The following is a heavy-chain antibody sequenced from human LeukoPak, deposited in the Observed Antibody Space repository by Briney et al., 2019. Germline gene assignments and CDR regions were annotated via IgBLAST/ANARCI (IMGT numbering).Heavy chain of an antibody. D-gene: IGHD4-17*01. J-gene: IGHJ6*02. Sequence: GSSVKVSCKASGGTFSSYAISWVRQAPGQGLEWMGRIIPILGIANYAQKFQGRVTITADKSTSTAYMELSSLGSEDTAVYYCARGSSLDYGDYKGMDVWGQGTTVTVSS. CDR3: ARGSSLDYGDYKGMDV. V-gene: IGHV1-69*04. CDR2: IIPILGIA. CDR1: GGTFSSYA.